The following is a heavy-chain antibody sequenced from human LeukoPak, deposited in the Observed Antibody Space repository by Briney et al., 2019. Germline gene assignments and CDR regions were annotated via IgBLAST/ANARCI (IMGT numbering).Heavy chain of an antibody. D-gene: IGHD3-3*01. CDR3: ARAPNYDFWSRLGWFDP. CDR2: IIPIFGTA. CDR1: GGTFSSYA. J-gene: IGHJ5*02. Sequence: ASVKVSCKASGGTFSSYAISWVRQAPGQGLEWMGGIIPIFGTANYAQKFQGRVTITTDESTGTAYMELSSLRSEDTAVYYCARAPNYDFWSRLGWFDPWGQGTLVTVSS. V-gene: IGHV1-69*05.